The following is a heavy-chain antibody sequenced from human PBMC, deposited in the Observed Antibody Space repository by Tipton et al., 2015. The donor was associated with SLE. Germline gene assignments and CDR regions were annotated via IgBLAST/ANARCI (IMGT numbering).Heavy chain of an antibody. V-gene: IGHV5-51*03. CDR2: IYPGDSDT. CDR1: GYSFTTYW. CDR3: ARGEWELQKGYAFDY. D-gene: IGHD1-26*01. Sequence: VQLVQSGAEVKKPGDSLKISCKSSGYSFTTYWIAWVRQMPGKGLEWMGIIYPGDSDTRYSPSFQGKVTISADKSISTAYLQWSSLKASDTAMYYCARGEWELQKGYAFDYWGQGTLVTVSS. J-gene: IGHJ4*02.